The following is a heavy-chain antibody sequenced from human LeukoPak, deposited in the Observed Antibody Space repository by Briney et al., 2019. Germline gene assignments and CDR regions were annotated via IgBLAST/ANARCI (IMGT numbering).Heavy chain of an antibody. V-gene: IGHV4-34*01. J-gene: IGHJ6*02. D-gene: IGHD2-15*01. CDR1: GGSFSGYY. CDR2: INHSGST. CDR3: ARGGIGKVVVADTRGIYYYYYGMGV. Sequence: SETLSLTCAVYGGSFSGYYWSWIRQPPGKGLEWIGEINHSGSTNYNPSLKSRVTISVDTSKNQFSLKLSSVTAADTAVYYCARGGIGKVVVADTRGIYYYYYGMGVWGQGTTVTVSS.